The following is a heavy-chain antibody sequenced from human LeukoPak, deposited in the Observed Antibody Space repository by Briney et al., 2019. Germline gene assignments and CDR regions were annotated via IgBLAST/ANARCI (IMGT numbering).Heavy chain of an antibody. Sequence: GGSLRLSCAASGFTFSSYHMNWVRQAPGKGLEWVSSISTSSSSYIYYADSVTGRFTISRDNAKNSLYLQMNSLRAEDTAVYYCARRASTERGHSYGLDYWGQGTLVTVSS. V-gene: IGHV3-21*01. CDR3: ARRASTERGHSYGLDY. CDR1: GFTFSSYH. D-gene: IGHD5-18*01. CDR2: ISTSSSSYI. J-gene: IGHJ4*02.